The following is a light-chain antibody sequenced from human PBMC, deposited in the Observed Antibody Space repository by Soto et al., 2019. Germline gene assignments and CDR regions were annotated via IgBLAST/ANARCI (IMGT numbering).Light chain of an antibody. J-gene: IGLJ2*01. V-gene: IGLV2-14*01. Sequence: QSALTQPASVSGSPGQSITISCTGTSSDVGGYNFVSWYQQHPGKAPKLMIYEVSNRPSGVSNRFSDSKSGNTASLTISGLQAEDEADYYCSSYTSSSTVVFGGGTKLPS. CDR2: EVS. CDR3: SSYTSSSTVV. CDR1: SSDVGGYNF.